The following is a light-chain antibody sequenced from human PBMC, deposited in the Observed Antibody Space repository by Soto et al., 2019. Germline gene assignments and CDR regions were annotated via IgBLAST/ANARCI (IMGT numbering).Light chain of an antibody. V-gene: IGKV3-15*01. Sequence: EIVMTQSPATLSVSPGERATLSCRASQSVSSNLAWYQQQPGQTPRLLIHGATTRATGIPARFSGSGSGTEFTLTISSLQSEDFAVYYCQQYNNWPRTFGQGTKVDIK. CDR2: GAT. J-gene: IGKJ1*01. CDR3: QQYNNWPRT. CDR1: QSVSSN.